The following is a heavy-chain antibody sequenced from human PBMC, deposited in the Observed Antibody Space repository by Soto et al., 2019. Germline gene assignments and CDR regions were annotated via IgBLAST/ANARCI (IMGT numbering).Heavy chain of an antibody. V-gene: IGHV3-30*18. CDR3: AQDRGSCTGGSCFYSIYY. CDR1: GFTFSNYG. D-gene: IGHD2-15*01. Sequence: PGGSLRLSCAVSGFTFSNYGMYWIRQAPGKGLEWVAVISYDGSYKNYGDSVRGRFTISRDNSMDTLYLQVDSLRPDDTAVYYCAQDRGSCTGGSCFYSIYYWGQGTLVTVSS. CDR2: ISYDGSYK. J-gene: IGHJ4*02.